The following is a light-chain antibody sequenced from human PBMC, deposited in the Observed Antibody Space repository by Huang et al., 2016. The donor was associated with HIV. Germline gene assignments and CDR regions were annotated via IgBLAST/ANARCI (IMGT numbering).Light chain of an antibody. CDR2: GAS. J-gene: IGKJ3*01. Sequence: EIVLTQSPATLSVSPGERATLSCRASQSLSTYLAWYQHKPAQAPRLLIYGASTRASGIPARFSGSGSGTECTLTISSLQSEDFAVYYCQQYNNWPPEVTFGPGTKVDIK. V-gene: IGKV3-15*01. CDR1: QSLSTY. CDR3: QQYNNWPPEVT.